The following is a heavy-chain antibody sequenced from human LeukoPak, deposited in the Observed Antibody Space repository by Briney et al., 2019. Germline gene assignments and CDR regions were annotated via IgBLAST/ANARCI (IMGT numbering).Heavy chain of an antibody. D-gene: IGHD1-14*01. CDR3: ARDSVPLRNQRFDY. CDR1: GLPFSSYA. Sequence: KLGGSLRLSCAASGLPFSSYAMSWVRQAPGKGLEWVSSISSSSSYIYYADSVKGRFTISRDNAKNSLYLQMNSLRAEDTAVYYCARDSVPLRNQRFDYWGQGTLVTVSS. CDR2: ISSSSSYI. V-gene: IGHV3-21*01. J-gene: IGHJ4*02.